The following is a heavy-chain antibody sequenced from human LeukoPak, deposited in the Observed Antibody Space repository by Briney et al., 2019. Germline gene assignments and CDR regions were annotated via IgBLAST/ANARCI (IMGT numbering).Heavy chain of an antibody. D-gene: IGHD3-3*01. J-gene: IGHJ4*02. Sequence: SETLSLTCAVYGGSFSGYYWSWIRQPPGKGLEWIGEINHSGSTNYNPSLKSRATISVDTSKNQFSLKLSSVTAADTAVYYCARGWDTSGYYIDYWGQGTLVTVSS. V-gene: IGHV4-34*01. CDR1: GGSFSGYY. CDR2: INHSGST. CDR3: ARGWDTSGYYIDY.